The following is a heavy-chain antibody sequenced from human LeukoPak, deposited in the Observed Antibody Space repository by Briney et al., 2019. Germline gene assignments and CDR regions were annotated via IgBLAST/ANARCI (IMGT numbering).Heavy chain of an antibody. Sequence: PGGPLRLSCAASGFIFSDSAMSWVRQAPGKGLEYVSSISSSRSFIYYADSVKGRFTISRDNANKSLFLQMNSLRAEDTAIYYCVRITGTGWFDPWGQGTLVTVSS. CDR2: ISSSRSFI. CDR1: GFIFSDSA. D-gene: IGHD1-20*01. J-gene: IGHJ5*02. CDR3: VRITGTGWFDP. V-gene: IGHV3-21*01.